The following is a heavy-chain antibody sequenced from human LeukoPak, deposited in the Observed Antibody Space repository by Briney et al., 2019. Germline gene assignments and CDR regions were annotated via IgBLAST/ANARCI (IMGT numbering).Heavy chain of an antibody. CDR2: ITWNGAST. J-gene: IGHJ4*02. CDR1: GFTFDDYG. Sequence: GGSLRLSCAASGFTFDDYGMNWVRQAPGKGLEWVSGITWNGASTGYTDSVKGRFTISRDNAKNSLYLQMNSLRAEDTAVYYCARGIAVADTFDYWGQGTLVTVSS. D-gene: IGHD6-19*01. CDR3: ARGIAVADTFDY. V-gene: IGHV3-20*04.